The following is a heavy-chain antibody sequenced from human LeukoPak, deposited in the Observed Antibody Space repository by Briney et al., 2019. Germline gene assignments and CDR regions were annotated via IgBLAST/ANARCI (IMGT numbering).Heavy chain of an antibody. V-gene: IGHV4-39*07. D-gene: IGHD2-2*01. CDR1: GGSISSSSYY. Sequence: SETLSLTCTVSGGSISSSSYYWGWIRQPPGKGLEWIGSIYYSGSTYYNPSLKSRVTISVDTSKNQFSLKLSSVTAADTAVYYCASLQGYCSSTSCLYFDYWGQGTLVTVSS. CDR2: IYYSGST. J-gene: IGHJ4*02. CDR3: ASLQGYCSSTSCLYFDY.